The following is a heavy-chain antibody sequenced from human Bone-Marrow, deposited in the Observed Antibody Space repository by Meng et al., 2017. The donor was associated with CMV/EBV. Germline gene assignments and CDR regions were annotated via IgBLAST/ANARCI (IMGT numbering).Heavy chain of an antibody. Sequence: SETLSLTCTVSGGSTSSSSYYWGWIRQPPGKGLEWIGSIYYSGSTYYNPSLKSRVTISVDTSKNQFSLKLSSVTAADTAVYYCARHPFNYYDSSGYPHPFDYWGQGTMVTVDS. V-gene: IGHV4-39*01. J-gene: IGHJ4*02. CDR1: GGSTSSSSYY. CDR3: ARHPFNYYDSSGYPHPFDY. CDR2: IYYSGST. D-gene: IGHD3-22*01.